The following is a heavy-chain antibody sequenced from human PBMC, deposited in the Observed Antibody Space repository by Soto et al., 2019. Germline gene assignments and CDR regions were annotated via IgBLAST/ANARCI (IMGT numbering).Heavy chain of an antibody. CDR2: IYWDDDN. V-gene: IGHV2-5*02. D-gene: IGHD6-13*01. CDR3: AHIPSSRLSGTGLGKFDY. Sequence: QITLKESGPTLVKPTQTLTLTCTFSGFSLSTSGVGVGWIRQPPGKALEWLALIYWDDDNRYSPSLKSRLTITKDTSKTQVVLTMTNMDPVDTATYYCAHIPSSRLSGTGLGKFDYWGQGTLVTVSS. J-gene: IGHJ4*02. CDR1: GFSLSTSGVG.